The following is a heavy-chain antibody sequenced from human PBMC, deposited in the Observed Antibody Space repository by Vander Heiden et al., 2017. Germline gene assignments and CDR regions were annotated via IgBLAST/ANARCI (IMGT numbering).Heavy chain of an antibody. CDR1: GFTFHDYG. D-gene: IGHD4-17*01. Sequence: EVQLVESGGGLVQPGRSLRLSCAVSGFTFHDYGMHWVQQTPGKGLEWVSGINWDGGTTVYADSVKGRFTISRDNAKNSLYLQMNSLRPEDTALYYCAKVGPTVTTKGELDQWGQGTLVTVSS. V-gene: IGHV3-9*01. CDR2: INWDGGTT. J-gene: IGHJ4*02. CDR3: AKVGPTVTTKGELDQ.